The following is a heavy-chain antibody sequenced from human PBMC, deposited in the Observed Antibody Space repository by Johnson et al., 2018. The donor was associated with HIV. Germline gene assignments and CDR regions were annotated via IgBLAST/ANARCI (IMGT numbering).Heavy chain of an antibody. CDR2: ISGSGGST. CDR1: GFTFSSYA. V-gene: IGHV3-23*04. CDR3: ARVGVDDAFYI. D-gene: IGHD2-15*01. J-gene: IGHJ3*02. Sequence: VQLVESGGGVVRPGGSLRLSCAASGFTFSSYAMSWVRQAPGKGLEWVSAISGSGGSTNYADSVKGRFTISRDNSMNTLYLQMNSLRAEDTALYYCARVGVDDAFYIWGQWTMVTVSS.